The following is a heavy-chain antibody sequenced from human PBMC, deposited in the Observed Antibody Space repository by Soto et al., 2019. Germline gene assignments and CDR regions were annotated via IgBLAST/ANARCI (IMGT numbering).Heavy chain of an antibody. D-gene: IGHD2-2*01. Sequence: GGSLRLSCAASGFTFSSYAMNWVRQAPGKGLEWVSSISSSSGTIYYADSVKGRFTISRDNAKNSLYLQMNSLRDEDTAVYYCARDADVLPVNWFDPGGQGTLGTVSS. CDR3: ARDADVLPVNWFDP. V-gene: IGHV3-48*02. J-gene: IGHJ5*02. CDR1: GFTFSSYA. CDR2: ISSSSGTI.